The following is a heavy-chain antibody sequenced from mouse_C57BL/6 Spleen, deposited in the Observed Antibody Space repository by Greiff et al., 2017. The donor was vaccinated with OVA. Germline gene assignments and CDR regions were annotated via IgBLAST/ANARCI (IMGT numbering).Heavy chain of an antibody. V-gene: IGHV1-82*01. Sequence: QVQLKQSGPELVKISCKASGYASSSSWTNWVKQRPGKGREWIGRIYPGDGDTNYNGKFKGKATLTADKSSSTAYMQLSSLTSEDSAVDFCARLGPDGYPYYFDYWGQGTTLTVSS. D-gene: IGHD2-3*01. CDR2: IYPGDGDT. CDR3: ARLGPDGYPYYFDY. CDR1: GYASSSSW. J-gene: IGHJ2*01.